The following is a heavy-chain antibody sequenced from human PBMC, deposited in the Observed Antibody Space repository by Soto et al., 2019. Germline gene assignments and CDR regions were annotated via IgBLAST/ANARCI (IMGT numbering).Heavy chain of an antibody. V-gene: IGHV1-69*13. CDR1: GGTFSSYA. Sequence: SVKVSCKASGGTFSSYAISWVRQAPGQGLEWMGGIIPIFGTANYAQKFQGRVTITADESISTAYMELSRLRSDDTAVYYCARRYYDSSGYYGFNYWGQGTLVTVSS. J-gene: IGHJ4*02. CDR2: IIPIFGTA. CDR3: ARRYYDSSGYYGFNY. D-gene: IGHD3-22*01.